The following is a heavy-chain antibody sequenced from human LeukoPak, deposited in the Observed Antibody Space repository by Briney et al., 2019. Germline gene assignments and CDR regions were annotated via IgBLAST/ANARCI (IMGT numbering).Heavy chain of an antibody. D-gene: IGHD3-9*01. CDR1: GFTFSTFG. CDR2: VSSSRTTI. V-gene: IGHV3-48*01. CDR3: ARMSTGYYDDY. Sequence: GGSLRLSCVASGFTFSTFGMNWVRQAPGKGLEWVSYVSSSRTTIYYADSVKGRFTISRDDAKSSLYLQMNSLRAEDTVLYYCARMSTGYYDDYWGQGTLVAVSS. J-gene: IGHJ4*02.